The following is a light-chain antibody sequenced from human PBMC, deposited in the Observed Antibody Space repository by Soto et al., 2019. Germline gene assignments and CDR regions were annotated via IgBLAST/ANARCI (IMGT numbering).Light chain of an antibody. CDR3: QQRSSGYS. Sequence: EIVLTQSPGTLSLSPGETATLSCRASQSVNTYLAWYQQRPGQPPRLLIYDASNRTTRIPARFSGSGSGTDFTLPSSSLEPEGLAVYYCQQRSSGYSFGQGTKREIK. CDR2: DAS. CDR1: QSVNTY. J-gene: IGKJ2*03. V-gene: IGKV3-11*01.